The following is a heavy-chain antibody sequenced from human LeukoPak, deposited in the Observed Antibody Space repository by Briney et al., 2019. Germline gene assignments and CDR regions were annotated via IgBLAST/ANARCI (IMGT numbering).Heavy chain of an antibody. Sequence: SETLSLTCAVYGGSFSGYYWSWIRQPPGKGLEWVGEINHSGSTNYNPSLKSRVTISVDTSKNQFSLMLSSVTAADTAVYYCARGPLDSSGYYYAFDYWGQGTLVAVSS. CDR2: INHSGST. V-gene: IGHV4-34*01. CDR1: GGSFSGYY. J-gene: IGHJ4*02. D-gene: IGHD3-22*01. CDR3: ARGPLDSSGYYYAFDY.